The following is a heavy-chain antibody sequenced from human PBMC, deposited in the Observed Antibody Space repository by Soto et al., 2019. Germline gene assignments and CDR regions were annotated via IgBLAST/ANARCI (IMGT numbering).Heavy chain of an antibody. D-gene: IGHD6-13*01. V-gene: IGHV1-69*01. CDR1: GGTFNNYA. Sequence: QVQLVQSGAEVKKPGSSVKVSCKASGGTFNNYAINWVRQAPGQGLEWMGGIIPIFGTPNYAQKFQGRVTVIADESTTIVYMELSSLRSEDTAIYYCATRPRAAGHYSAMDVWGQGTTVTVSS. J-gene: IGHJ6*02. CDR2: IIPIFGTP. CDR3: ATRPRAAGHYSAMDV.